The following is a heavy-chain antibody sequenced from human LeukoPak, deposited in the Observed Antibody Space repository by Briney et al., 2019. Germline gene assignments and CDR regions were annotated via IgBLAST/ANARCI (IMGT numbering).Heavy chain of an antibody. D-gene: IGHD2-15*01. CDR2: INPSSGST. CDR1: GYTFSSYY. J-gene: IGHJ5*02. V-gene: IGHV1-46*01. CDR3: ARGEVVVAATSWFDP. Sequence: GASVKVSCKASGYTFSSYYMHWVRQAPGQGLEWMGIINPSSGSTSYAQKFQGRVTTTRDTSTSTVYMELSSLRSEDTAVYYCARGEVVVAATSWFDPWGQGTLVTVSS.